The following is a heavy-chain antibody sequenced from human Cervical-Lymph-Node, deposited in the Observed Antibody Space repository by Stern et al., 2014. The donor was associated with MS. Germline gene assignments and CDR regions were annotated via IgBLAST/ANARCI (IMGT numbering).Heavy chain of an antibody. CDR3: ARQRYFDY. V-gene: IGHV5-51*01. J-gene: IGHJ4*02. CDR1: GYTFTSYW. CDR2: IFPGGSDI. Sequence: EVQLVESGPEVKRPGESLKISCQASGYTFTSYWIGWVRQMPGKGLEWIAIIFPGGSDIRYGPSSQARVTISANKSSRTTCLQGNNLKASDSAIYYCARQRYFDYWGQGTLVTVSS.